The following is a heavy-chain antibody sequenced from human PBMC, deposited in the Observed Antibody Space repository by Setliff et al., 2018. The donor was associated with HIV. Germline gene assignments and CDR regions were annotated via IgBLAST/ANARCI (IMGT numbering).Heavy chain of an antibody. J-gene: IGHJ4*02. CDR2: INPNNGGT. CDR3: ARDYYDSSGYIFLPGLPDY. CDR1: GYTFTDYY. Sequence: ASVKVSCKASGYTFTDYYMHWVRQAPGQGLEWMGWINPNNGGTNYAQKFQGRVTMTRDTSISTAYMELSRLRSDDTAVYYCARDYYDSSGYIFLPGLPDYWGQGTLVTVSS. D-gene: IGHD3-22*01. V-gene: IGHV1-2*02.